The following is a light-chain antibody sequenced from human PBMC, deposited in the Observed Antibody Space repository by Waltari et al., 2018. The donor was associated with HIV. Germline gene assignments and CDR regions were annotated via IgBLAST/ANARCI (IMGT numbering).Light chain of an antibody. V-gene: IGLV1-47*01. CDR1: SSNIGVTY. J-gene: IGLJ2*01. CDR2: RNN. CDR3: ASWDDSLSGLV. Sequence: SVLTQPPSASGTPGQRVTISCSGSSSNIGVTYVSWYQQLPGPTPKLLIQRNNQRPSGVPDRFAGSKAGTSASLAISGLRSEDEADYYCASWDDSLSGLVFGGGTKLTVL.